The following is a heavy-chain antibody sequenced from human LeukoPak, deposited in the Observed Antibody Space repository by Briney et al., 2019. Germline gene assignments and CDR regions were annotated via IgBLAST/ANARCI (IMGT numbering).Heavy chain of an antibody. CDR3: AKDAAVGSSGYYYVPTLYYFHY. V-gene: IGHV3-7*01. CDR2: IKDDGSET. J-gene: IGHJ4*02. D-gene: IGHD3-22*01. CDR1: GFTFSDYW. Sequence: PGGSLRLSCAASGFTFSDYWMTWVRQAPGKGLQWVANIKDDGSETYYVDSVKGRFTISRDNAKNSLYLQMNSLRAEDTAVYYCAKDAAVGSSGYYYVPTLYYFHYWGQGTLVTVSS.